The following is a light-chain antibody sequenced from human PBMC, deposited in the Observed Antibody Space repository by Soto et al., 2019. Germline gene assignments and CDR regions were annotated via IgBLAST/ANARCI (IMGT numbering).Light chain of an antibody. V-gene: IGKV3-11*01. CDR1: QSVSSY. CDR3: QQRSNWPPLT. J-gene: IGKJ4*01. CDR2: DAS. Sequence: EIVLTQSPATLSSSPGERATLSCRASQSVSSYLAWYQQKPGQAPRLLIYDASNRATGIPARFSGSGSGTDFTLTFSSLEPEDFAVYYCQQRSNWPPLTFGGGTKV.